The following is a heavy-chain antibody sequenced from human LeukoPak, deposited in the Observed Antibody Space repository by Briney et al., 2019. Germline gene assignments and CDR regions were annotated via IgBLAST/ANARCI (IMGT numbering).Heavy chain of an antibody. CDR2: IYYSGST. J-gene: IGHJ4*02. D-gene: IGHD3-10*01. CDR1: GGSISSYY. CDR3: ARESYGSGNT. V-gene: IGHV4-59*12. Sequence: SETLSLTCTVSGGSISSYYWSWIRQPPGKGLEWIGYIYYSGSTYYNPSLKSRVTISVDTSKNQFSLKLSSVTAADTAVYYCARESYGSGNTRGQGTLVTVSS.